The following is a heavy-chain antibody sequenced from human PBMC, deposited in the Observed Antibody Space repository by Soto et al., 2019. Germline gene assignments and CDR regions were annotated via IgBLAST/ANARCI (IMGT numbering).Heavy chain of an antibody. V-gene: IGHV4-30-4*01. CDR1: GCTTSSGDYY. J-gene: IGHJ6*02. CDR2: IYYSGST. CDR3: ARDQLTTYYYYYGMDV. Sequence: SETLSLPCTVSGCTTSSGDYYWSWLRQPPGKGLEWIGYIYYSGSTYYNPSLKSRVTISVDTSKNQFSLKLSSVTAADTAVYYCARDQLTTYYYYYGMDVWGQGTTVT. D-gene: IGHD4-4*01.